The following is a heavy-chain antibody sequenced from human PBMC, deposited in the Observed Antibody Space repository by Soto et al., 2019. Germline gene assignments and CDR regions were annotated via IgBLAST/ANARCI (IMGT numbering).Heavy chain of an antibody. D-gene: IGHD2-21*01. V-gene: IGHV3-23*01. CDR3: AKCIAWGPDY. J-gene: IGHJ4*02. CDR2: ISDSGGNA. CDR1: GFTFSSYA. Sequence: GGSLRLSCAASGFTFSSYAMSWVRQAPGKGLEWVSAISDSGGNAYYADSVRGRFTISRDNSKNTLYLQMNSLRAEDTALYYCAKCIAWGPDYWGQGTLVTVSS.